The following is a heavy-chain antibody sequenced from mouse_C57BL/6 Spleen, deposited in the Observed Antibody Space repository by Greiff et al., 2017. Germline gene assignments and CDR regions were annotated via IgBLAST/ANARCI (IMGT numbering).Heavy chain of an antibody. CDR1: GYSFTDYD. V-gene: IGHV1-39*01. CDR2: INPNYGTT. Sequence: VQLKESGAELVKPGASVKISCKASGYSFTDYDMNWVKQSPGQSLEWIGVINPNYGTTSYNQKFKGKATLTVDQSASTAYMQLNNLTSEDSAVYYSARGGYYGSSWGDFDYWGQGTTLTVSS. CDR3: ARGGYYGSSWGDFDY. D-gene: IGHD1-1*01. J-gene: IGHJ2*01.